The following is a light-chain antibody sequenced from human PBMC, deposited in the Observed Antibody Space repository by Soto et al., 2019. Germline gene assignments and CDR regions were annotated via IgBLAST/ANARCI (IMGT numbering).Light chain of an antibody. CDR3: QQCYSSPRT. V-gene: IGKV1-39*01. CDR2: AAS. CDR1: QRISTY. J-gene: IGKJ1*01. Sequence: DIRMTQSPSTLSAGVGDRVTITCRACQRISTYLNWYQQKPGKAPAFLIYAASSLQSAVPSRFSGGGSGTDFTLTTNTLQPEDFATCFCQQCYSSPRTFGQGTKVEIK.